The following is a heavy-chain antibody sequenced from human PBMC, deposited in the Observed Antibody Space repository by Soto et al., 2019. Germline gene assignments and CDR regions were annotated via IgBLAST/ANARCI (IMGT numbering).Heavy chain of an antibody. CDR1: GYTFKNHE. D-gene: IGHD3-3*01. V-gene: IGHV3-48*03. Sequence: GGSLRLSCAASGYTFKNHEMNWVRLAPGKGLEWIAYISNSGMTIDYADSVRGRFTISRDNAMYSMYLHMNSLRAEDTAVYFCARDADTSMFGRDGMDVWGQGNAVTVSS. J-gene: IGHJ6*02. CDR3: ARDADTSMFGRDGMDV. CDR2: ISNSGMTI.